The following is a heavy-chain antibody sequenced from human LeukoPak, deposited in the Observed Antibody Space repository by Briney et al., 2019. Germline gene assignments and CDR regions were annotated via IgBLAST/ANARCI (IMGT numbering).Heavy chain of an antibody. J-gene: IGHJ6*02. D-gene: IGHD2-2*01. Sequence: PLETLSLTCAVYGGSFSGYYWSWIRQPPGKGLEWIGEINHSGSTNYNPSLKSRVTISVDTSKNQFSLKLSSVTAADTAVYYCARSIVVVPAAWEGYYYYGMDVWGQGTTVTVSS. V-gene: IGHV4-34*01. CDR3: ARSIVVVPAAWEGYYYYGMDV. CDR1: GGSFSGYY. CDR2: INHSGST.